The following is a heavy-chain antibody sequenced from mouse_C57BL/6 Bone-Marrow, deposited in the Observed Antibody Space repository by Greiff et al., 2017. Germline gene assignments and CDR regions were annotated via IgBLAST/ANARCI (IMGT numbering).Heavy chain of an antibody. D-gene: IGHD2-5*01. Sequence: QVQLQQPGAELVKPGASVKLSCKASGYTFTSYWMQWVKQRPGQGLEWIGEIDPSDSYTNYNQQFKGKATLTVDTSSSTAYMQLSSLTSEDSAVYYCAREGSNYVGYFDVWGTGTTVTVSS. V-gene: IGHV1-50*01. CDR3: AREGSNYVGYFDV. CDR2: IDPSDSYT. CDR1: GYTFTSYW. J-gene: IGHJ1*03.